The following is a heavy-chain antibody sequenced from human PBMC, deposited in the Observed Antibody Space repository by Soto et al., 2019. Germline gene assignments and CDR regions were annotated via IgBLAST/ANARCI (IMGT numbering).Heavy chain of an antibody. CDR3: ARDQSHYDSSGYYYVPMPLDY. Sequence: GASVKVSCKASGYTFTSYYMHWVRQAPGQGLEWMGIINPSGGSTSYAQKFQGRVTMTRDTSTSTVYMELSSLRSEDTAVYYCARDQSHYDSSGYYYVPMPLDYWGQGTLVTVSS. CDR1: GYTFTSYY. V-gene: IGHV1-46*01. J-gene: IGHJ4*02. D-gene: IGHD3-22*01. CDR2: INPSGGST.